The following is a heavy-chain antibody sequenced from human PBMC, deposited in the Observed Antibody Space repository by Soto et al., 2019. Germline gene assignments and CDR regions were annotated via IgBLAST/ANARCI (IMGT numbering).Heavy chain of an antibody. J-gene: IGHJ4*02. V-gene: IGHV3-66*01. CDR3: ARAHSLAAGRAVDY. D-gene: IGHD6-13*01. CDR2: IYSGGST. Sequence: GGSLRLSCAASGFTVSSNYMSWVRQAPGKGLEWVSVIYSGGSTYYTNSVKDRFTISRDNSKNTLYLQMNSKRAEDTAVDYCARAHSLAAGRAVDYWGQGTLVTVSS. CDR1: GFTVSSNY.